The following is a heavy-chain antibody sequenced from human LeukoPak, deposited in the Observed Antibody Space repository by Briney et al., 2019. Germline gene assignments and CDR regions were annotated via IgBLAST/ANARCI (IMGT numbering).Heavy chain of an antibody. Sequence: ASVKVSCKASGYTFPSYFMHWVRQAPGQGLEWMGIINPTGGSTTYAQKFQGRVTMTRDTSTSTVYMELSSLRSDDTAVYYCARTAARRFDYWGQGTLDTVSS. CDR3: ARTAARRFDY. CDR1: GYTFPSYF. J-gene: IGHJ4*02. CDR2: INPTGGST. D-gene: IGHD6-6*01. V-gene: IGHV1-46*01.